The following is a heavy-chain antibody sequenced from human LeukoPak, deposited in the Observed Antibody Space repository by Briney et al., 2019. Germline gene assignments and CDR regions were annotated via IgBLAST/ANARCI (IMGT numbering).Heavy chain of an antibody. CDR3: ASRYYDFWSGYFIFDY. J-gene: IGHJ4*02. CDR1: GGSFSGYY. Sequence: SETLSLTCAVYGGSFSGYYWSWIRQPPGKGLEWIEEINHSGSTNYNPSLKSRVTISVDTSKNQFSLKLSSVTAADTAVYYCASRYYDFWSGYFIFDYWGQGTLVTVSS. V-gene: IGHV4-34*01. CDR2: INHSGST. D-gene: IGHD3-3*01.